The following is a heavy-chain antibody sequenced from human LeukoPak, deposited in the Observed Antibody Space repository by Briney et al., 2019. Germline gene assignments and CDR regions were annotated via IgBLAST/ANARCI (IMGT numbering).Heavy chain of an antibody. D-gene: IGHD3-10*01. CDR3: ARGASGEGY. V-gene: IGHV4-31*03. CDR1: GGSIRRGSHY. J-gene: IGHJ4*02. Sequence: SQTLSFTCTVSGGSIRRGSHYWRWPRQHPGESLEWRGYIYNSEPTHYNPSLKTRITITVDTSRTQFSLKLCSVTAADTAVYYCARGASGEGYWGQGTLVTVSS. CDR2: IYNSEPT.